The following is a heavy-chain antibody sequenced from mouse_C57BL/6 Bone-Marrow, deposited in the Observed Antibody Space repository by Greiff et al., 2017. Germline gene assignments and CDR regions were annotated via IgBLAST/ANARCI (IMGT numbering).Heavy chain of an antibody. CDR2: IYPGGGYT. J-gene: IGHJ3*01. CDR1: GYTFTNYW. V-gene: IGHV1-63*01. D-gene: IGHD3-3*01. Sequence: VQLQESGAELVRPGTSVKMSCKASGYTFTNYWIGWAKQRPGHGLEWIGDIYPGGGYTNYNEKFKGKATLTADKSSSTAYMQFSSLTSEDSAIYYCARGDRGDVFAYWGQGTLVTVSA. CDR3: ARGDRGDVFAY.